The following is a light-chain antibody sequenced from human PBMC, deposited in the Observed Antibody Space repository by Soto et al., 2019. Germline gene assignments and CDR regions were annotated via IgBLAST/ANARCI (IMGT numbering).Light chain of an antibody. J-gene: IGLJ3*02. CDR1: SSDVCNYNY. CDR3: CSYAGSYTWV. V-gene: IGLV2-11*01. CDR2: DVN. Sequence: SVLTQPRSVSGSPGQSVTISCTGTSSDVCNYNYVSWYQQHPGKAPKVMIYDVNKWPSGVPDRFSGSKSGNTASLTISGLRAEDEADNYCCSYAGSYTWVFGGGTKGTVL.